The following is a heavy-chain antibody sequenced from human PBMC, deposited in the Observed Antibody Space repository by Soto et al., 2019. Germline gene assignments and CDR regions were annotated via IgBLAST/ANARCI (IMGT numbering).Heavy chain of an antibody. Sequence: QVQVVESGGGVVQPGRSLRLSCAASGFSLNSYGMHWVRQAPGKGLEWVAIISYDGRNKYYADSVKGRFTISRDSPRNTLYLEMNSLRAEDTAVYYCAKGGSSSARYFDAWGQGALVTVSS. V-gene: IGHV3-30*18. CDR1: GFSLNSYG. D-gene: IGHD6-6*01. J-gene: IGHJ5*02. CDR3: AKGGSSSARYFDA. CDR2: ISYDGRNK.